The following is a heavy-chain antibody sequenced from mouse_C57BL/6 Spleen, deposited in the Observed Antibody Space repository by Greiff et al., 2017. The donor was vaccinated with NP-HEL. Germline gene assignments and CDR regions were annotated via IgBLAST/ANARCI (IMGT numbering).Heavy chain of an antibody. CDR1: GYTFTSYW. D-gene: IGHD1-1*01. Sequence: VQLQQSGAELAKPGASVKLSCKASGYTFTSYWMHWVKQRPGQGLEWIGYINPSSGYTKYNQKFKDKATLTADKSSSPAYMQLSSLTYEDSAVYYCARGLITTVVATDFDYWGQGTTLTVSS. CDR3: ARGLITTVVATDFDY. CDR2: INPSSGYT. J-gene: IGHJ2*01. V-gene: IGHV1-7*01.